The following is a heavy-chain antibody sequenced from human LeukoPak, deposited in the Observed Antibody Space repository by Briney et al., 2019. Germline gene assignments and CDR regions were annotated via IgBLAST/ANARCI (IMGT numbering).Heavy chain of an antibody. V-gene: IGHV1-46*03. CDR3: ARVGIFRATLDY. Sequence: GASVKVSCKASGYTFTSYGISWVRQAPGQGLEWMGIINPSGGSTSYAQKFQGRVTMTRDTSTSTVYMELSSLRSEDTAVYYCARVGIFRATLDYWGQGTLVTVSS. J-gene: IGHJ4*02. CDR1: GYTFTSYG. D-gene: IGHD1-26*01. CDR2: INPSGGST.